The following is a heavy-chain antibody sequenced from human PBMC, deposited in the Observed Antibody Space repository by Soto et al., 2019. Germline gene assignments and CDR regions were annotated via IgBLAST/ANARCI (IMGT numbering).Heavy chain of an antibody. J-gene: IGHJ1*01. CDR2: INPKSGDT. V-gene: IGHV1-2*06. CDR3: ATFQ. Sequence: SGKPSSEAPGNTYTANFLQWLRPASGQGLERVGRINPKSGDTNYAQRFQGRITMTRDTSISPAYLELSSLRWDDTAFYYCATFQ. CDR1: GNTYTANF.